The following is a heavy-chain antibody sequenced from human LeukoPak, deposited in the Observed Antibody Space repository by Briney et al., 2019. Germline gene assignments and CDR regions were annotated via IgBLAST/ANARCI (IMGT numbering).Heavy chain of an antibody. J-gene: IGHJ4*02. CDR1: GGSISSNNYY. CDR2: ISYNGST. V-gene: IGHV4-39*07. CDR3: AADDYYDSSGYYDY. Sequence: SETLSLTCTVSGGSISSNNYYWGWIRQPPGKGLECIGYISYNGSTYYNPSLKSRVTISVDTSKNQFSLKLSSVTAADTAVYYCAADDYYDSSGYYDYWGQGTLVTVSS. D-gene: IGHD3-22*01.